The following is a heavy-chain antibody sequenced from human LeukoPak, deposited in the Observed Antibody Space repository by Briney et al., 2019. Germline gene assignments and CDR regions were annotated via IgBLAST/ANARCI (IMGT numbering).Heavy chain of an antibody. V-gene: IGHV5-51*01. J-gene: IGHJ3*02. CDR2: IYPGDSDT. CDR3: ARRPISLMGATDAFGI. CDR1: GYSFTSYW. Sequence: GESLKISCKGSGYSFTSYWIGWVRQMPGKGLEWMGIIYPGDSDTRYSPSFQGQVTISADKSISTAYLQWSSLKASDTAMYYCARRPISLMGATDAFGIWGQGTMVTVSS. D-gene: IGHD1-26*01.